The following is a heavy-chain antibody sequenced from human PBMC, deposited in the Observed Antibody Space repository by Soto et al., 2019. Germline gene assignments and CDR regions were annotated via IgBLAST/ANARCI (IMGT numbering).Heavy chain of an antibody. V-gene: IGHV2-5*02. Sequence: QITLKESGPTLVKPTQTLTLTCTFSGFSLTTRQVGVGWIRQPPGPALEWLAVIYWDDDKRYRPSLKSRLAITKDTSKNQVVLTMTNVGPMDTATYFCAHLMITYGGVIADDAFDIWGQGTMVTVSS. CDR2: IYWDDDK. J-gene: IGHJ3*02. CDR3: AHLMITYGGVIADDAFDI. CDR1: GFSLTTRQVG. D-gene: IGHD3-16*02.